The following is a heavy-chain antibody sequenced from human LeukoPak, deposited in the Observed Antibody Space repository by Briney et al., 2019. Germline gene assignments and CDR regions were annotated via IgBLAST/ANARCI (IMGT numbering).Heavy chain of an antibody. D-gene: IGHD3-9*01. V-gene: IGHV3-15*01. CDR1: GFTFSNAW. J-gene: IGHJ4*02. Sequence: GGSLRLSCAASGFTFSNAWMSWVRQAPGKGLESVGRIKSKTDGGTTDYAAPVKGRFTISRDDSKNTLYLQMNSLKTEDTAVYYCTTQGPYDILTGFGYYFDYWGQGTLVTVSS. CDR3: TTQGPYDILTGFGYYFDY. CDR2: IKSKTDGGTT.